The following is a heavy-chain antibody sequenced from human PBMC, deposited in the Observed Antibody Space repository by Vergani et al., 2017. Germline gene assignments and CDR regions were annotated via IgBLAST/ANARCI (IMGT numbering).Heavy chain of an antibody. V-gene: IGHV3-30-3*01. J-gene: IGHJ5*02. CDR1: GFTFSSYA. D-gene: IGHD1-1*01. CDR2: TSYDGSNK. CDR3: ARVRFVQVHGTGGFAP. Sequence: QVPLVESGGGVVQPGRSRRLSCAASGFTFSSYAMHWVRQSPGKGLEWMAVTSYDGSNKYYADSVKGRFTISRDNSKNTLFLHMNSLRAEDTAVYYCARVRFVQVHGTGGFAPWGQGALVIVSS.